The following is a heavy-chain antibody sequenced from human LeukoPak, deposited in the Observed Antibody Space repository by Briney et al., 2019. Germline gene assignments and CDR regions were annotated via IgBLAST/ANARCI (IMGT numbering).Heavy chain of an antibody. J-gene: IGHJ6*03. CDR1: GFTFRNYE. CDR3: ARVGCSRTNCYGYYYYYMDV. V-gene: IGHV3-48*03. CDR2: ISVSGDSI. Sequence: GGSLRLSCAASGFTFRNYEMNWFRQAPGKGLEWLSRISVSGDSIYYADSVRGRFTISRDNGKNSVYLQMNSLRVEDTAVYYCARVGCSRTNCYGYYYYYMDVWGKGTTVTVSS. D-gene: IGHD2-2*01.